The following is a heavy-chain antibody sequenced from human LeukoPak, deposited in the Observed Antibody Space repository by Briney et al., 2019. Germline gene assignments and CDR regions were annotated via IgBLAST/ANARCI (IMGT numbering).Heavy chain of an antibody. V-gene: IGHV4-59*08. Sequence: PSETLSLTCTVSSGSISTYSGTWIRNPPGKDPEGIGNILYSGSTIYNPSLNSRVTISVDTAKNQFSLKLYSVTAADTAVYYCARRRATGGSDKSGNWFDPWGQGTLVTVSS. CDR3: ARRRATGGSDKSGNWFDP. CDR2: ILYSGST. D-gene: IGHD2-15*01. CDR1: SGSISTYS. J-gene: IGHJ5*02.